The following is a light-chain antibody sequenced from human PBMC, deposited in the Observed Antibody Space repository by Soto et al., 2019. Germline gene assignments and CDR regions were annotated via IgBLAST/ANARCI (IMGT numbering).Light chain of an antibody. V-gene: IGKV3-11*01. CDR3: QQRSSWPGT. CDR2: DAS. Sequence: IVLTQSPATLSLSPGEIATLSCRASQSFRSSLAWYQQQPGQAPRVLIYDASNRATGIPGRFSGSGSGADFPLTISSLDPKDFAVYDCQQRSSWPGTFGLGTKVEIK. CDR1: QSFRSS. J-gene: IGKJ1*01.